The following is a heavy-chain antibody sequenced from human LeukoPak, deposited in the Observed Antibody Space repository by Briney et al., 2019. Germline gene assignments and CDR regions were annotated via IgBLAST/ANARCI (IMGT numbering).Heavy chain of an antibody. V-gene: IGHV3-7*01. J-gene: IGHJ5*02. Sequence: QAGGSLRLSCAASGFNFKLSAMSWGRQAPGKGLEWVANIKQDGSEEYYVDSVNGRFIISRDDAESSLFLQMNGLRAEDSAVYYCVGVHTYYDDNAYYFGFDPWGQGTLVTVSS. CDR3: VGVHTYYDDNAYYFGFDP. CDR1: GFNFKLSA. D-gene: IGHD3-22*01. CDR2: IKQDGSEE.